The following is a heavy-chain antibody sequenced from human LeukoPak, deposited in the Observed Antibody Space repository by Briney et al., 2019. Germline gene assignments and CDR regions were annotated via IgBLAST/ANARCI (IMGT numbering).Heavy chain of an antibody. V-gene: IGHV4-38-2*02. J-gene: IGHJ6*03. CDR1: GYSISSGYY. CDR3: ARGQFGITGTLYYYYYMDV. CDR2: IYHSGST. D-gene: IGHD1-7*01. Sequence: SETLSLTCTVSGYSISSGYYWGWIRQPPGKGLEWIGSIYHSGSTYYNPSLKSRVTISVDTSKNQFSLKLSSVTAADTAVYYCARGQFGITGTLYYYYYMDVWGKGTTVTVSS.